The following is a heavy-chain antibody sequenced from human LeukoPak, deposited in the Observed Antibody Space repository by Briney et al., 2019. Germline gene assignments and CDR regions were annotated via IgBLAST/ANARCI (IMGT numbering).Heavy chain of an antibody. J-gene: IGHJ5*02. CDR2: IYHSGST. Sequence: PSQTLSLTCAVSGGSISSGGYSWSWIRQPPGKGLEWIGYIYHSGSTYYNPSLKSRVTISVDRSKNQFSLRLSSVTAADTAVYYCAREGIAAAGTGDWFDPWGQGTLVTVSS. D-gene: IGHD6-13*01. V-gene: IGHV4-30-2*01. CDR3: AREGIAAAGTGDWFDP. CDR1: GGSISSGGYS.